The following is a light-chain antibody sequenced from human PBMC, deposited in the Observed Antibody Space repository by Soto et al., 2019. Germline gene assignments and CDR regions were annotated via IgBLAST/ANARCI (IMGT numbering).Light chain of an antibody. CDR1: QGIINH. CDR3: LQYHRCPMT. V-gene: IGKV1-17*01. CDR2: EAS. Sequence: DIQMTQSPSSLSASVGDRVTITCRASQGIINHLGWYQQKPGKAPKRLIYEASILQSGVPSRFSGSGSGTECTLTIRSLQPEDFATCYCLQYHRCPMTFGQGTNVEMK. J-gene: IGKJ1*01.